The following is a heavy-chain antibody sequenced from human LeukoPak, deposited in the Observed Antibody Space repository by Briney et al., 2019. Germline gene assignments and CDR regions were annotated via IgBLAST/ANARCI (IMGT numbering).Heavy chain of an antibody. CDR2: IYPGDSDT. V-gene: IGHV5-51*01. D-gene: IGHD6-19*01. Sequence: GESLKISCKGSGYSFTSYWIGWVRQMPGKGLEWMGIIYPGDSDTRYSPSFQGPVTISADKSISTAYLQWSSLKASDTAMYYCARPPSGYSSGWYYMDVWGKGTTVTVSS. CDR1: GYSFTSYW. CDR3: ARPPSGYSSGWYYMDV. J-gene: IGHJ6*03.